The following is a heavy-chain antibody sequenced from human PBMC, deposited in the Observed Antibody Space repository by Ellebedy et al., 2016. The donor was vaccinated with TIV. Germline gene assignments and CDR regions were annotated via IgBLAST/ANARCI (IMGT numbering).Heavy chain of an antibody. CDR3: ARESQLTYYFDY. CDR1: GGSVSSGGYY. V-gene: IGHV4-31*03. Sequence: SETLSLXXTASGGSVSSGGYYWSWIRQHPGKGLEWIGYIYYSGSAYYNPSLKSRVTISVDTSKNQFSLRLSSVTAADTAVYYCARESQLTYYFDYWGQGTLVTVSS. J-gene: IGHJ4*02. D-gene: IGHD4/OR15-4a*01. CDR2: IYYSGSA.